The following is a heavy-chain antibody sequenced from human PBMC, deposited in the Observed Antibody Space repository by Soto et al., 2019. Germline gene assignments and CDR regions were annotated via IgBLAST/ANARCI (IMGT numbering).Heavy chain of an antibody. CDR3: ARRGSGWLSGFDY. CDR1: GGSISSSSYY. Sequence: QLQLQESGPGLVKPSETLSLTCTVSGGSISSSSYYWGWIRQPPGKGLEWIGSIYYSGSTYYNPSLKSRVTISVDTSKNQFSLKLSSVTAADTAVYYCARRGSGWLSGFDYWGQGTLVTVSS. V-gene: IGHV4-39*01. CDR2: IYYSGST. D-gene: IGHD6-19*01. J-gene: IGHJ4*02.